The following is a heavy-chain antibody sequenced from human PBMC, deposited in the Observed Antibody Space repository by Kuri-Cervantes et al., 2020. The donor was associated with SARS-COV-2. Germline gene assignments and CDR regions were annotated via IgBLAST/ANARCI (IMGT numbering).Heavy chain of an antibody. D-gene: IGHD3-3*01. CDR3: TTDLDWGYYDFWSGSHTVFDY. V-gene: IGHV3-30-3*01. CDR1: GFTFSSYA. Sequence: LSLTCAASGFTFSSYAMHWVRQAPGKGLEWVAVISYDGSNKYYADSVKGRFTISRDNSKNTLYLQMNSLKTEDTAVYYCTTDLDWGYYDFWSGSHTVFDYWGQGTLVTVSS. CDR2: ISYDGSNK. J-gene: IGHJ4*02.